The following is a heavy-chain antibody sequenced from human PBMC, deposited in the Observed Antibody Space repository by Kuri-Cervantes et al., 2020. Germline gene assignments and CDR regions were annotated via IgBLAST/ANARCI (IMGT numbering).Heavy chain of an antibody. V-gene: IGHV3-30*03. Sequence: GESLKISCAASGFTFSSYGMHWVRQAPGKGLEWVAVISYDGSNKYYADSVKGRFTISRDNSKNTLYLQVNSLRAEDTAVYYCARGPYYYDSSGYFDYWGQGTLVTVSS. CDR2: ISYDGSNK. D-gene: IGHD3-22*01. CDR1: GFTFSSYG. J-gene: IGHJ4*02. CDR3: ARGPYYYDSSGYFDY.